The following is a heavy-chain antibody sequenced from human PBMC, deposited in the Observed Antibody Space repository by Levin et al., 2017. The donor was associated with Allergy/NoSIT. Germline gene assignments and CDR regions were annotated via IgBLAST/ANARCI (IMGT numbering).Heavy chain of an antibody. D-gene: IGHD6-19*01. CDR1: GFTFSSYG. CDR2: IWYDGSNK. Sequence: GESLKISCAASGFTFSSYGMHWVRQAPGKGLEWVAVIWYDGSNKYYADSVKGRFTISRDNSKNTLYLQMNSLRAEDTAVYYCARESSGWQPYYFDYWGQGTLVTVSS. CDR3: ARESSGWQPYYFDY. V-gene: IGHV3-33*01. J-gene: IGHJ4*02.